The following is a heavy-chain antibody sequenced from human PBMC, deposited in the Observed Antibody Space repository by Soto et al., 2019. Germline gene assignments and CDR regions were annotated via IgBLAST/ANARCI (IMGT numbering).Heavy chain of an antibody. Sequence: XQRLRRPGTVSGGSIGSREDYWGCIRQPPEKGLEWIGNVNHLGTTYYNPSLRGRVTISADMSKNQFYLKLNSVTAADTAVYYCAGLLVPASRLRGLDPWGQGTRVTVSS. CDR2: VNHLGTT. CDR3: AGLLVPASRLRGLDP. J-gene: IGHJ5*02. V-gene: IGHV4-39*01. CDR1: GGSIGSREDY. D-gene: IGHD2-15*01.